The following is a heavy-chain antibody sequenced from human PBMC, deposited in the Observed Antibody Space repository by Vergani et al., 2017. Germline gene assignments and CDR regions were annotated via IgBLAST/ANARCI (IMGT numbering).Heavy chain of an antibody. V-gene: IGHV3-66*02. Sequence: VELLESGGGLAQPGGSLRVSCSAPGFRVTTYYMSWVRQAPGKGLEWVSVIKSDGRTAYAESVRGRFTISRDTSSNAVYLQMNILRVEDTGVYYCTRSECSGTTCYGHYFDLWGHGILVTVSS. CDR1: GFRVTTYY. J-gene: IGHJ4*01. D-gene: IGHD2-15*01. CDR2: IKSDGRT. CDR3: TRSECSGTTCYGHYFDL.